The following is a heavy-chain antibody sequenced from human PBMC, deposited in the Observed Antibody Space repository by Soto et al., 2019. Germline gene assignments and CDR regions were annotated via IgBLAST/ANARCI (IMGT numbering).Heavy chain of an antibody. CDR2: IYHSGST. D-gene: IGHD3-22*01. CDR1: GDSISSGAYY. V-gene: IGHV4-31*03. CDR3: ARDTYYYDSSGYYPKGYYFDY. J-gene: IGHJ4*02. Sequence: PSETLSLTCTVSGDSISSGAYYWSWIRQHPGKGLEWIGYIYHSGSTYYNPSLKSRVTISVDTSKNQFSLKLNSVTAADTAVYFCARDTYYYDSSGYYPKGYYFDYWGQGTLVTVSS.